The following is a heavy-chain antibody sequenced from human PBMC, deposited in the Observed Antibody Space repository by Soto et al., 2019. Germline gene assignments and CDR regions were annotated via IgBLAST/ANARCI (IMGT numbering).Heavy chain of an antibody. D-gene: IGHD6-19*01. V-gene: IGHV4-34*01. CDR1: GWSFSGYY. CDR3: ARGILVPPADREAVAGTPYYFES. CDR2: INHSGST. Sequence: SETLSLTCAVYGWSFSGYYWSWIRQPPRKGREWLGEINHSGSTNYNPSLKSRVTISVNTSKNQFSLKLSSVTAADTAVYYCARGILVPPADREAVAGTPYYFESWGQGTLVTVS. J-gene: IGHJ4*02.